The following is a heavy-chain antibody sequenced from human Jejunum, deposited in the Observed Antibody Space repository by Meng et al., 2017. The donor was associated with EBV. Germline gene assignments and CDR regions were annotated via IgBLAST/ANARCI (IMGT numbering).Heavy chain of an antibody. D-gene: IGHD1-14*01. V-gene: IGHV4-4*02. Sequence: HVQLQASGPVLVKPSGTLSLTCAVSTDFISSYEWWSWVRQPPGKGLEWLGEINQVGSTYYNPSLKSRVTISIDTSKRQFSLRLNSMTAADTAVYHCARASSERLLDYWGQGTLVTVSS. CDR3: ARASSERLLDY. CDR1: TDFISSYEW. CDR2: INQVGST. J-gene: IGHJ4*02.